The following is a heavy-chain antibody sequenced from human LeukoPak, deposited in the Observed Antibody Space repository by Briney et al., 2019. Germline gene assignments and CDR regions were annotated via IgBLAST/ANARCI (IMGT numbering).Heavy chain of an antibody. CDR1: GFTFDDYG. Sequence: GGSLRLSCAASGFTFDDYGMSWVREAPGKGLEWVSGASDNGATTNYADSVKGRFTISRDNSKNTVYLQMNSLRAEDAAVYYCAREGSGSHGRYYFDYWGQGTLVTVSS. CDR2: ASDNGATT. CDR3: AREGSGSHGRYYFDY. D-gene: IGHD1-26*01. V-gene: IGHV3-23*01. J-gene: IGHJ4*02.